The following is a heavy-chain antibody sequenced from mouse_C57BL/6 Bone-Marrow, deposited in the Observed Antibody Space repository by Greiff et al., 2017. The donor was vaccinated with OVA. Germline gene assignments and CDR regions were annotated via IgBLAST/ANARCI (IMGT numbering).Heavy chain of an antibody. CDR1: GYSITSDY. CDR3: ARVYSNYNYFDY. CDR2: ISYSGST. J-gene: IGHJ2*01. Sequence: EVKLMESGPGLAKPSQTLSLTCSVTGYSITSDYWNWIRKFPGNKLEYMGYISYSGSTYYNPSLKSRISITRDTSKNQYYLQLNSVTTEETATDYGARVYSNYNYFDYWGQGTTLTVSS. D-gene: IGHD2-5*01. V-gene: IGHV3-8*01.